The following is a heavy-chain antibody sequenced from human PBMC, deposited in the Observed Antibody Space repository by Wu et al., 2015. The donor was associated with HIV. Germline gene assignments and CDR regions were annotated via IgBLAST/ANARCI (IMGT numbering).Heavy chain of an antibody. CDR3: ARQYDSSGYYLDY. CDR2: IIPALGTV. V-gene: IGHV1-69*05. D-gene: IGHD3-22*01. J-gene: IGHJ4*02. Sequence: QVQLVQSGAEVKKPGSSVKVSCKASGGTFSTYALNWVRQAPGQGLEWMGRIIPALGTVKYAKNFQGKVTISTDGTDESTTTAYMELSSLRSEDTAVYYCARQYDSSGYYLDYWGQGTLVTVSS. CDR1: GGTFSTYA.